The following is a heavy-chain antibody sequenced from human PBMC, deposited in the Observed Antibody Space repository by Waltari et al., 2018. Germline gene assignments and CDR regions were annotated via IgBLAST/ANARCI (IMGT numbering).Heavy chain of an antibody. Sequence: QVQLVQSGAEVKKSGASVKVSCKASGYTFTTFSIHWVRQAPGQRLEWMGWINAGNCDRKYSQKFQGRLTFTRDTSANTAYMDLSSLRSEDTAVYYCTRGIKRGYSSGPENFDYWGQGALVTVSS. CDR2: INAGNCDR. J-gene: IGHJ4*02. V-gene: IGHV1-3*01. D-gene: IGHD5-18*01. CDR3: TRGIKRGYSSGPENFDY. CDR1: GYTFTTFS.